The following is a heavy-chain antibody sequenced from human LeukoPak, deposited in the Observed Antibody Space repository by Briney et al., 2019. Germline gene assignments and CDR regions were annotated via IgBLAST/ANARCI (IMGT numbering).Heavy chain of an antibody. V-gene: IGHV3-23*01. D-gene: IGHD4-17*01. CDR2: ISGSGGST. CDR1: GFTFSSYA. Sequence: PGGSLRLSCAASGFTFSSYAMTWVRQAPGKGLEWVSGISGSGGSTYYADSVMGRFTISRDNSKNTLYLQMNSLRAEDTAVYYCAKDLKTTVTNFDYSGQGTLVTVSS. J-gene: IGHJ4*02. CDR3: AKDLKTTVTNFDY.